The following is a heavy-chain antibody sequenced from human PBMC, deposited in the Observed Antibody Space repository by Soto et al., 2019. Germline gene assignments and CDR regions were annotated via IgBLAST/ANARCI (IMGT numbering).Heavy chain of an antibody. CDR3: ARSPVGRPVDV. CDR2: INPSGGST. V-gene: IGHV1-46*01. J-gene: IGHJ6*03. D-gene: IGHD1-26*01. CDR1: RYTFTNFY. Sequence: ASVEVSCKASRYTFTNFYMHWLRQAPGEGLEWMGIINPSGGSTTYPQKFQGRVTMTRDTSKSTVHMELITLRSEDTAVYYCARSPVGRPVDVWG.